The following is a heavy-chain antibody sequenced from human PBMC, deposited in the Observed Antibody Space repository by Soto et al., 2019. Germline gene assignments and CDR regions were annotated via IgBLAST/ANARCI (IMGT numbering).Heavy chain of an antibody. CDR2: ISYDGRKK. CDR1: GFTFSSYG. Sequence: QVQLVESGGGVVQPGRSLRLSCAASGFTFSSYGMHWVRQAPGKGLEWVSGISYDGRKKYYADSVKGRFTISRDKSKNTLYLQMNSLRLEDTAVYYCAKDPRYYDILTGYGGAYFDYSGQGTLVTASS. CDR3: AKDPRYYDILTGYGGAYFDY. D-gene: IGHD3-9*01. J-gene: IGHJ4*02. V-gene: IGHV3-30*18.